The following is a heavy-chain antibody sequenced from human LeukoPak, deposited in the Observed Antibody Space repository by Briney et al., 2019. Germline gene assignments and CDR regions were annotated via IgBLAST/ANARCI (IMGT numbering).Heavy chain of an antibody. CDR1: GGSISSYY. J-gene: IGHJ4*02. D-gene: IGHD2-21*01. Sequence: PSETLSLTCTVSGGSISSYYWSWIRQPPGKGLEWIGYIYYSGSTNYNPSLKSRVTISVDTSKNQFSLKLSSVTAADTAVYYCARDLDGSGGDSPFDCWGQGTLVTVSS. CDR2: IYYSGST. CDR3: ARDLDGSGGDSPFDC. V-gene: IGHV4-59*01.